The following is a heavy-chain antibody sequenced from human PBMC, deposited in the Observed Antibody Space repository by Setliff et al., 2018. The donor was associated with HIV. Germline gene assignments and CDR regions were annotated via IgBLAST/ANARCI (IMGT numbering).Heavy chain of an antibody. CDR3: VATTHNFWSAYTS. J-gene: IGHJ4*02. Sequence: SETLSLTCTVSGGSISAYYWSWIRQPPGKGLEWIGYIYYSGGTTYHPSLKSRVTISVGASKSQFSLRVASVTSADTAVYYCVATTHNFWSAYTSWGQGTPVTVSS. CDR2: IYYSGGT. D-gene: IGHD3-3*01. V-gene: IGHV4-59*08. CDR1: GGSISAYY.